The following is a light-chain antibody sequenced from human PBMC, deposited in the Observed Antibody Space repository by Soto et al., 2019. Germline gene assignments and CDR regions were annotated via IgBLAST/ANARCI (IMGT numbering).Light chain of an antibody. CDR1: QDISNY. CDR2: DAS. J-gene: IGKJ5*01. V-gene: IGKV1-33*01. CDR3: QQYDNLPIT. Sequence: DIQSTQYPNSLSACVGDRVTITCQASQDISNYLNWYQQTPEKAPKLLIYDASNLETGVPSRFSGGGSGTDFTFIISSLQPEDIATYFCQQYDNLPITFGQGTRLEIK.